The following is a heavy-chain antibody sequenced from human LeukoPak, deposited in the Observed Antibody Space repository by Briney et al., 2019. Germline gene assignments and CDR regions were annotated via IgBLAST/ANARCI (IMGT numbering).Heavy chain of an antibody. V-gene: IGHV3-13*01. J-gene: IGHJ3*02. CDR2: IRSIGDR. Sequence: GGSLRLSCEASGFTFGDYDMHWVRQATGKGLEWVSAIRSIGDRFYSGSVKGRFTISRENAKNTFYLEMSSLRVGDTAVYYCARLYSSGRYANAFDTWGQGTVVTVSS. CDR1: GFTFGDYD. D-gene: IGHD6-19*01. CDR3: ARLYSSGRYANAFDT.